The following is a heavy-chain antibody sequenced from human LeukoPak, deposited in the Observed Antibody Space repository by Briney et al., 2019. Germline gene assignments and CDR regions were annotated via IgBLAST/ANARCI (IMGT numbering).Heavy chain of an antibody. Sequence: ASVKVSCKASGYTFTGYYIYWVRQAPGQGLEWMGWINPNSGGTNYAQKFQGRVSMTRDTSTQTVYMQLNSLKSDDTAVYYCAKAGHLDYFLRWFDPWGQGTLITVSS. CDR3: AKAGHLDYFLRWFDP. V-gene: IGHV1-2*02. CDR1: GYTFTGYY. J-gene: IGHJ5*02. CDR2: INPNSGGT. D-gene: IGHD3/OR15-3a*01.